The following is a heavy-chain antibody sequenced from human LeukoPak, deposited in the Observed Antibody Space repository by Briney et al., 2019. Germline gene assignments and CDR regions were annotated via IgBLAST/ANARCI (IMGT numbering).Heavy chain of an antibody. CDR3: ATTGAGDYGPFFDY. J-gene: IGHJ4*02. CDR2: FDPEDGEA. Sequence: ASVKVSCKVSGYTLTELSMHWVRQAPGKGLEWMGGFDPEDGEAIFAQRFQGRVTMTEDTSTDTAYMELSSLRSEDTAVYYCATTGAGDYGPFFDYWGQGTLVTVSS. CDR1: GYTLTELS. V-gene: IGHV1-24*01. D-gene: IGHD4-17*01.